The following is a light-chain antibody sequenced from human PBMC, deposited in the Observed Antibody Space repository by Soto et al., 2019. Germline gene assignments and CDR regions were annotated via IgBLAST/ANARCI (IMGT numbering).Light chain of an antibody. CDR3: QQCYTYTWT. CDR2: KAS. CDR1: QSISSW. J-gene: IGKJ1*01. V-gene: IGKV1-5*03. Sequence: DIQMTQSPSTLSASVGDRVTITCRASQSISSWLAWYQQKPGKAPKLLIYKASSLESGVPSRFSGSGFGTEFTLTISSLQPDDFATYFCQQCYTYTWTFGQGTKVDI.